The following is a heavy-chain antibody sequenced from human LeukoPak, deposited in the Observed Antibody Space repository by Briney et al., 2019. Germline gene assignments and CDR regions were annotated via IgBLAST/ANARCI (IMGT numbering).Heavy chain of an antibody. J-gene: IGHJ4*02. Sequence: PSETLSLTCTVSGGSISSYYWSWIRQFPGKGLEWIGYIYNSGTNYNPSLKNRVTISVVTSENQFSLLLSSVTAADTAVYYCARAPRRFYGSGSFGPRGIDCWGQGTLVTVSS. D-gene: IGHD3-10*01. CDR3: ARAPRRFYGSGSFGPRGIDC. CDR1: GGSISSYY. CDR2: IYNSGT. V-gene: IGHV4-59*01.